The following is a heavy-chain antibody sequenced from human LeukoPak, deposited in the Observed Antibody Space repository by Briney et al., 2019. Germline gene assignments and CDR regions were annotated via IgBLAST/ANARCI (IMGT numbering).Heavy chain of an antibody. J-gene: IGHJ3*02. Sequence: SGGSLRLSCAASGFTFSSYSMNWVRQAPGKGLEWVSSIGGSSTSIYYADSVKGRFTISRDNAKNSLYLQMNSLRAEDTAVYYCAKEAGQDYGALDAFDIWGQGTMVTVSS. CDR1: GFTFSSYS. D-gene: IGHD4-17*01. CDR2: IGGSSTSI. CDR3: AKEAGQDYGALDAFDI. V-gene: IGHV3-21*01.